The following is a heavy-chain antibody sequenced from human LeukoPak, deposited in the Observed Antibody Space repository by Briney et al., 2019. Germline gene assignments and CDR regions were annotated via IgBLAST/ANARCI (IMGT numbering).Heavy chain of an antibody. CDR1: GFTFTNYL. Sequence: GGSLKLSCATSGFTFTNYLMSWVRQTPGKGLEWVANIKEDGSGKWYVDSVRGRFTISRDNAKNSLYLQMNSLRAGDTAVYYCAKPVAAYYYYYGMDVWGQGTTVTVSS. V-gene: IGHV3-7*03. CDR3: AKPVAAYYYYYGMDV. D-gene: IGHD6-19*01. CDR2: IKEDGSGK. J-gene: IGHJ6*02.